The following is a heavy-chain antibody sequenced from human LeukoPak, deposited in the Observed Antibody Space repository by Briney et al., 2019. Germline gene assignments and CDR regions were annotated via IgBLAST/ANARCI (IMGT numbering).Heavy chain of an antibody. V-gene: IGHV4-59*08. CDR3: ARLDFSSSWYDAFDI. CDR2: IYYSGST. J-gene: IGHJ3*02. Sequence: PSETLSLTCTVSGGSISSYYWSWIRQPPGKGLEWIGYIYYSGSTNYNPSLKSRVTISVDTSKNQFSLKLSSVTAADTAVYYCARLDFSSSWYDAFDIWGQGTMVTVSS. CDR1: GGSISSYY. D-gene: IGHD6-13*01.